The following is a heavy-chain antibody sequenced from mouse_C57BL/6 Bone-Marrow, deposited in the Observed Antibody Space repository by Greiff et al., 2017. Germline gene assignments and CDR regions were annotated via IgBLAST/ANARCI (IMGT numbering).Heavy chain of an antibody. D-gene: IGHD2-4*01. J-gene: IGHJ2*01. Sequence: EVQLQQSGPELVKPGASVKISCKASGYSFTGYYMNWVKQSPEKSLEWIGEINPSTGGTTYNQKFKAKATLTVDKSSSTAYMQLKSLTSEDSAVYYCARAITIGTPFDYWGQGTTLTVSS. CDR1: GYSFTGYY. CDR3: ARAITIGTPFDY. V-gene: IGHV1-42*01. CDR2: INPSTGGT.